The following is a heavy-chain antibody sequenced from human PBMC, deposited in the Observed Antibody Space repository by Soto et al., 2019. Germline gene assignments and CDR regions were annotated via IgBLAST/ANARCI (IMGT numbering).Heavy chain of an antibody. CDR2: IDPSDSYT. V-gene: IGHV5-10-1*01. Sequence: GESLKISCKGSGYSFTNYWISWVRQMPGKGLEWMGRIDPSDSYTNSSPSFQGHVTISADKSISTAYLQWSSLKASDTAMYYCARKYSSSWSQDAFDIWGQGTMVTVSS. D-gene: IGHD6-13*01. CDR1: GYSFTNYW. CDR3: ARKYSSSWSQDAFDI. J-gene: IGHJ3*02.